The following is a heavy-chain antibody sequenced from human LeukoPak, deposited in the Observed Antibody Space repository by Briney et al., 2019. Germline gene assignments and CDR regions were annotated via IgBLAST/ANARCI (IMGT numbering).Heavy chain of an antibody. D-gene: IGHD1-7*01. J-gene: IGHJ4*02. CDR2: MYSDGST. Sequence: GGSLRLSCAASGFMVSXXXXSWVRQATGTGLECVSVMYSDGSTYYADSVKGRFTISRDNSKNTLYLQMNSLRAEDTALYYCARIWNYGYWGQGTLVTVSS. V-gene: IGHV3-53*01. CDR1: GFMVSXXX. CDR3: ARIWNYGY.